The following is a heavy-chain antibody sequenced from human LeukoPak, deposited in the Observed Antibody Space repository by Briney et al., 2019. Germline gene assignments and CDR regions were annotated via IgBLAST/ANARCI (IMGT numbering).Heavy chain of an antibody. D-gene: IGHD5-24*01. CDR2: ISGSDSGT. CDR3: ARESREGLNPVLSFDY. J-gene: IGHJ4*02. Sequence: PGGSLRLSCAASGFTFSIYAMSWVRQTPGKGLEWISAISGSDSGTYHADSVRGRFTISRDNAQDSLYLQMNSLRDEDSGVYYCARESREGLNPVLSFDYWGQGTHVTVSS. V-gene: IGHV3-23*01. CDR1: GFTFSIYA.